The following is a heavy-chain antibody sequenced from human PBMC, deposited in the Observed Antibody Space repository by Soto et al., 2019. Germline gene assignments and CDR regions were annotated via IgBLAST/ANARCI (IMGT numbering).Heavy chain of an antibody. V-gene: IGHV3-23*01. D-gene: IGHD3-9*01. J-gene: IGHJ3*02. CDR3: AKDAPDLRYFDWPHAFDI. CDR1: GFTFSSYA. Sequence: GGSLRLSSAASGFTFSSYAMSWVRQAPGKGLEWVSAISGSGGSTYYADSVKGRFTISRDNSKNTLYLQMNSLRAEDTAVYYCAKDAPDLRYFDWPHAFDIWGQGTMVTVSS. CDR2: ISGSGGST.